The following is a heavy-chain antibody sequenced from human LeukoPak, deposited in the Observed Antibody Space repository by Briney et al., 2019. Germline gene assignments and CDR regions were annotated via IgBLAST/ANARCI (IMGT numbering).Heavy chain of an antibody. Sequence: SETLSLTCTVSGGSISSYYWSWIRQPPGKGLEWIGYIYYSGSTNYSPSLKSRVTISVDTSKNQFSLKLSSVTAADTAVYYCARGRGSSGRFFYFDYWGQGTLVTVSS. J-gene: IGHJ4*02. V-gene: IGHV4-59*01. CDR2: IYYSGST. CDR1: GGSISSYY. CDR3: ARGRGSSGRFFYFDY. D-gene: IGHD6-19*01.